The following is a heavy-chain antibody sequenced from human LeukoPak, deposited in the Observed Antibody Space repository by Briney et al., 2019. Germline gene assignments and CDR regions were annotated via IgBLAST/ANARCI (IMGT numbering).Heavy chain of an antibody. V-gene: IGHV1-24*01. D-gene: IGHD2-21*01. J-gene: IGHJ1*01. CDR3: ATYALSFGDFFVPEKRTIAHYFRN. CDR2: FDPEDGVT. Sequence: GASVKVSCKVFGYTLSELSMHWVRQAPGQRLEWMGGFDPEDGVTIYARKFQGRVTMSEDTSTDTAYMELSSLRSDDTAVYYCATYALSFGDFFVPEKRTIAHYFRNWGQGTLVTVSS. CDR1: GYTLSELS.